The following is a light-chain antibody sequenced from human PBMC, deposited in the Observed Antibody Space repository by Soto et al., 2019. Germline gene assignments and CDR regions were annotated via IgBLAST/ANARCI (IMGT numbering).Light chain of an antibody. Sequence: QSALTQPASVSGSPGQSITISCTGTSSDVGGYIYVSWYQQHPGKAPKLMIYEVSNRPSGVSNRFSGSKSGNTASLTISGLQAEDEADYYCSSYTSSSTPLYVFGTGTKVTVL. V-gene: IGLV2-14*01. J-gene: IGLJ1*01. CDR3: SSYTSSSTPLYV. CDR1: SSDVGGYIY. CDR2: EVS.